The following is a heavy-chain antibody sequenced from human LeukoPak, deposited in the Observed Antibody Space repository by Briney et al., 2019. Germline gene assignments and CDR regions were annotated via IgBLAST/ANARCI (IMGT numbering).Heavy chain of an antibody. J-gene: IGHJ4*02. CDR2: ISYSGGTT. CDR1: GFTFSSYA. Sequence: GGSLRLSCAASGFTFSSYAMSWVRQAPGKGLEWVSAISYSGGTTYYVDSVRGRFTISRDNSKNMLYLQLNSLRAEDTAVYYCAKTLSYSSGWVYWGQGTLVTVSS. V-gene: IGHV3-23*01. D-gene: IGHD6-19*01. CDR3: AKTLSYSSGWVY.